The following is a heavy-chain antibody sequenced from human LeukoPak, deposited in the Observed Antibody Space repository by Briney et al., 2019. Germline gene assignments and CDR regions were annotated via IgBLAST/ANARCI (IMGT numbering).Heavy chain of an antibody. CDR1: GFTFSSYA. J-gene: IGHJ4*02. CDR3: AKDASRILRYFDWLLDY. CDR2: ISGSGGST. Sequence: GRSLRLSCAASGFTFSSYATSWVRQAPGKWLEWVSAISGSGGSTYYADSVKGRFTISRDNSKNTLYLQMNSLRAEDTAVYYCAKDASRILRYFDWLLDYWGQGTLVTVSS. V-gene: IGHV3-23*01. D-gene: IGHD3-9*01.